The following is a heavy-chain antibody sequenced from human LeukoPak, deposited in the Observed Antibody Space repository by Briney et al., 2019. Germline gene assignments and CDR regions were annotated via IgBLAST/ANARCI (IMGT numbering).Heavy chain of an antibody. Sequence: ASVKVSCKASGYTFTSYGISWVRQAPGQGLEWMGWISAYNGNTNYAQKLQGRVTITRNTSMSTAYMELSGLRSDDTAVYFCARVPSNSGFDYWGQGTLVTVSS. CDR3: ARVPSNSGFDY. D-gene: IGHD1-1*01. V-gene: IGHV1-18*01. CDR1: GYTFTSYG. J-gene: IGHJ4*02. CDR2: ISAYNGNT.